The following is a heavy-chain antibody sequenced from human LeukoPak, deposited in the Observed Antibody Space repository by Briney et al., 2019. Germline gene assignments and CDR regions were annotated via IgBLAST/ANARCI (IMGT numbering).Heavy chain of an antibody. CDR1: GYTFTGYY. CDR3: ARGGYFDWLLPYYFDY. V-gene: IGHV1-2*02. CDR2: INPNSGGT. J-gene: IGHJ4*02. Sequence: ASVKVSCKASGYTFTGYYIHWVRQAPGQGLEWMGWINPNSGGTNYAQKFQGRVTMTRDTSISTAYMELSRLRSDDTAVYYCARGGYFDWLLPYYFDYWGQGTLVTVSS. D-gene: IGHD3-9*01.